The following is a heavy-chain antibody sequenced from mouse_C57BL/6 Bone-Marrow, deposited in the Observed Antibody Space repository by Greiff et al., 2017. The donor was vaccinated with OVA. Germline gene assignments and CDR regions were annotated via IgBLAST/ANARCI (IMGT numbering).Heavy chain of an antibody. CDR2: IDPSDSYT. CDR1: GYTFTSYW. D-gene: IGHD2-4*01. CDR3: ARGGTIYYDYDASYAMDY. Sequence: QVQLQQPGAELVRPGTSVKLSCKASGYTFTSYWMHWVKQRPGQGLEWIGVIDPSDSYTNYNQKFKGKATLTVATSSSTAYMQLSSLTSEDSAVYYWARGGTIYYDYDASYAMDYWGQGTSVTVSS. V-gene: IGHV1-59*01. J-gene: IGHJ4*01.